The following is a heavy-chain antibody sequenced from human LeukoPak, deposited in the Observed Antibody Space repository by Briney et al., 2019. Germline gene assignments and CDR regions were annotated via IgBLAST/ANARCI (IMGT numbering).Heavy chain of an antibody. V-gene: IGHV4-59*01. CDR2: IYYSGST. Sequence: KSSGTLSLTCTVSGGPISSYYWSWIRQPPGKGLEWIGYIYYSGSTNYNPSLKSRVTISVDTSKNQFSLKLSSVTAADTAVYYCARESSDYYDSSGYYYFDYWGQGTLVTVSS. CDR1: GGPISSYY. D-gene: IGHD3-22*01. J-gene: IGHJ4*02. CDR3: ARESSDYYDSSGYYYFDY.